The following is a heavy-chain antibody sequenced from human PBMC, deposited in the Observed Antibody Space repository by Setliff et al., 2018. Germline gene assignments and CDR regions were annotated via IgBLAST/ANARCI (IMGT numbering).Heavy chain of an antibody. D-gene: IGHD7-27*01. CDR1: GLTFTSKW. CDR3: AKLGIDDFDI. J-gene: IGHJ3*02. Sequence: GGSLRLSCAASGLTFTSKWMHCVRQAPGKGLEWVAFIHYDENERHYADSVKGRFTISRDDNTVYLQMNSLRPEDTAVYFCAKLGIDDFDIWGQGTMVTVSS. CDR2: IHYDENER. V-gene: IGHV3-30*02.